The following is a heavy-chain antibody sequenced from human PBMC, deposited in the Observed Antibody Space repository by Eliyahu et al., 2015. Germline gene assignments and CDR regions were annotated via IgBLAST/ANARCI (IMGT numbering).Heavy chain of an antibody. Sequence: EVQLLESGGGFIQPGESLRLSCAASGLILRSYAMSWVRQAPGKGLEWGSGISAGGGRGYYAESVKGRFTISRDDSKNTVYLQMNSLRAEDAAIYYCAKEAYGDYSHIDYWGQGTLVTVSS. CDR1: GLILRSYA. J-gene: IGHJ4*02. CDR2: ISAGGGRG. V-gene: IGHV3-23*01. D-gene: IGHD4-17*01. CDR3: AKEAYGDYSHIDY.